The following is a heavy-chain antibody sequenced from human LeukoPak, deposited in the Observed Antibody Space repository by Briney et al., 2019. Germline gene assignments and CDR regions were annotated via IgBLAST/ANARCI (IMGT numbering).Heavy chain of an antibody. V-gene: IGHV4-34*01. J-gene: IGHJ5*02. CDR2: INHSGST. D-gene: IGHD3-3*01. CDR3: ARSPYDFWSGLRKWFDP. CDR1: GGSFSGYY. Sequence: SETLSLTCAVYGGSFSGYYWSWIRQPPGKGLEWIGEINHSGSTNYNPSLKSRVPISVDTSKNQFSLKLSSVTAADTAVYYCARSPYDFWSGLRKWFDPWGQGTLVTVSS.